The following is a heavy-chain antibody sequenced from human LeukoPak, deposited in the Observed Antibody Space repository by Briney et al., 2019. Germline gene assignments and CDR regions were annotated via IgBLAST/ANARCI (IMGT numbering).Heavy chain of an antibody. Sequence: SETLSLTCTVSGDSISSSFWNWIRQPPGQRLEWNGNIYYSGSTNYNPALKSRVTFSVDTTKNQVSLKLSSATAADTAVYYCARGALGAHPVDYWGPGTLVIVSS. CDR2: IYYSGST. J-gene: IGHJ4*02. D-gene: IGHD1-26*01. CDR3: ARGALGAHPVDY. V-gene: IGHV4-59*01. CDR1: GDSISSSF.